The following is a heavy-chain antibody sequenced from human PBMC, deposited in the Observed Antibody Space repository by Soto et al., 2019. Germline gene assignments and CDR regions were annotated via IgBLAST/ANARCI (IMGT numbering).Heavy chain of an antibody. J-gene: IGHJ5*02. CDR3: ANKGGYEAQGRTENWFDP. CDR1: GGTFSSYA. D-gene: IGHD5-12*01. V-gene: IGHV1-69*13. Sequence: GASVKVSCKASGGTFSSYAISWVRQAPGQGLEWMGGIIPIFGTANYAQKFQGRVTITADESTSTAYMELSSLRSEDTAVYYCANKGGYEAQGRTENWFDPWGQGTLVTVSS. CDR2: IIPIFGTA.